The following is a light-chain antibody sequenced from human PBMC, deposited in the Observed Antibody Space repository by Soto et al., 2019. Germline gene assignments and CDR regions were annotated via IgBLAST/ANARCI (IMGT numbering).Light chain of an antibody. CDR1: SSDVGGYNY. V-gene: IGLV2-14*01. CDR2: EVS. CDR3: SSYTSSSTHVV. Sequence: QSALTQPASVSGSPGQSITISCTGTSSDVGGYNYVSWYQQHPGKAPKLMIYEVSNRPSGVSNRFSGSKSGNTASLTISGXXXXXXXXXXCSSYTSSSTHVVFGGGTKLTVL. J-gene: IGLJ2*01.